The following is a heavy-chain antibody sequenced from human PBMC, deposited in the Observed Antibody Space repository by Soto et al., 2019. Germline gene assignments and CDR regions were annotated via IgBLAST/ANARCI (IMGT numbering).Heavy chain of an antibody. V-gene: IGHV4-34*01. CDR2: INHSGST. D-gene: IGHD6-13*01. CDR3: ARPTVDGAADTGYYFDY. Sequence: SETLSLTCAVYGGSFSGYYWSWIRQPPGKGLEWIGEINHSGSTNYNPSLKSRVTISVDTSKNQFSLKLSSVTAADTAVYYCARPTVDGAADTGYYFDYWGQGTLVTVSS. CDR1: GGSFSGYY. J-gene: IGHJ4*02.